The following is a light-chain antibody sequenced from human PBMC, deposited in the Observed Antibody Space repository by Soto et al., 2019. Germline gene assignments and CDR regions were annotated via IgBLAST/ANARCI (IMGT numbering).Light chain of an antibody. Sequence: EIVMTQSPATLSVSPGERATLSCRASQNVVTNLAWYQQIPGQAPRLLIYGASTRATGIPARFSGSGSGTEFTLTISSLQSEDFAVYYCRQYNNWWTFGQGTKVEI. J-gene: IGKJ1*01. CDR3: RQYNNWWT. CDR2: GAS. V-gene: IGKV3-15*01. CDR1: QNVVTN.